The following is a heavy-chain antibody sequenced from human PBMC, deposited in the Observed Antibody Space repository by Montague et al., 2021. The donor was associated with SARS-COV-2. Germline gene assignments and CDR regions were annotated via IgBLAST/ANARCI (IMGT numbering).Heavy chain of an antibody. Sequence: SETLSLTCTVSGGSIRTSSYYWGWIRQPPGKGLDWIGSIYYSGSTYYNPSLKSRVTISVDTSKNQFSLKLSSVTAADTAVYYCARGALFYDSSGYYSDAFDLWGQGTMVTVSS. CDR1: GGSIRTSSYY. D-gene: IGHD3-22*01. CDR2: IYYSGST. CDR3: ARGALFYDSSGYYSDAFDL. J-gene: IGHJ3*01. V-gene: IGHV4-39*07.